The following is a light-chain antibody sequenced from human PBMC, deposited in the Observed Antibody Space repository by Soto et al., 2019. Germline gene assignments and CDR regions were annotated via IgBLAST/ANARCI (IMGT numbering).Light chain of an antibody. CDR3: LQRSDRRT. CDR1: AGVGRS. V-gene: IGKV3-11*01. CDR2: DAS. Sequence: IVPTQSPVSLSLSPGERATLSCRASAGVGRSLAWFQQRPGQAPRLLIYDASNRATGIPARFSGSGSGTDFTLTIRRLEPEDFAVDYCLQRSDRRTVGRGTKVDIK. J-gene: IGKJ1*01.